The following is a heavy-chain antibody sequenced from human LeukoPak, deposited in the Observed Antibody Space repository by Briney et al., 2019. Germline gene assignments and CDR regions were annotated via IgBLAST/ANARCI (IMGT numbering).Heavy chain of an antibody. CDR2: INHSGST. D-gene: IGHD2-2*01. V-gene: IGHV4-4*02. CDR3: ARRRVVPAATTYNWFDP. J-gene: IGHJ5*02. CDR1: GVSISSSNW. Sequence: SETLSLTCAVSGVSISSSNWWSWVRQPPGKGLEWIGEINHSGSTNYNPSLKSRVTISVDTSKNQFSLKLSSVTAADTAVYYCARRRVVPAATTYNWFDPWGQGTLVTVSS.